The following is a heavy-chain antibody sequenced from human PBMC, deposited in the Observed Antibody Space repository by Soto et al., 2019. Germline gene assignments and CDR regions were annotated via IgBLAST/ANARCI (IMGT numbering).Heavy chain of an antibody. CDR3: ARDLSPYGDYVGFDY. V-gene: IGHV1-18*01. Sequence: QVQLVQSGAEVKKPGASVKVSCKASGYTFTSYGISWVRQAPGQGLEWMGWISAYNGNTNYAQKLQGRVTMXXDXSXITAYMELRSLRSNDTAVYYCARDLSPYGDYVGFDYWGQGTLVTVSS. J-gene: IGHJ4*02. CDR2: ISAYNGNT. D-gene: IGHD4-17*01. CDR1: GYTFTSYG.